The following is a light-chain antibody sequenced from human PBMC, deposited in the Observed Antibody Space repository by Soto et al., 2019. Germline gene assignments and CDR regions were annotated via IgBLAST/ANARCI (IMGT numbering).Light chain of an antibody. CDR3: QQYKNGTRT. CDR2: GAS. CDR1: QRVXSN. J-gene: IGKJ1*01. V-gene: IGKV3-15*01. Sequence: DIVMTQSPATLSVSPGESATLSCRASQRVXSNFAWYQPKPGQAPRVLXDGASTMAPGIPARLSGSGSATEFTLTISSLQSEDFAVYYCQQYKNGTRTFGEGTKVDIK.